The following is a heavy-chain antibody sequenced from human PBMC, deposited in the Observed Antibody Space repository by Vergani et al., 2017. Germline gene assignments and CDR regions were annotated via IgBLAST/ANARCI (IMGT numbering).Heavy chain of an antibody. D-gene: IGHD6-13*01. J-gene: IGHJ4*02. CDR2: IYYSGTT. CDR1: GGSISSSSYY. V-gene: IGHV4-31*03. CDR3: ARGSRAEGGSGPDK. Sequence: QLQLQESGPGLVKPSETLSLTCTVSGGSISSSSYYWSWVRQRPGMGLDWIGYIYYSGTTYYNPSLESRLTISLDTSENHLSLKLTSVTAADTAVYYCARGSRAEGGSGPDKWGQGTLVTVSS.